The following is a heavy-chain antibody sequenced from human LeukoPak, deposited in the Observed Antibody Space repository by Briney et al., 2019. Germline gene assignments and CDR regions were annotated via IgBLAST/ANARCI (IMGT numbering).Heavy chain of an antibody. CDR3: ATFGLVAALDL. Sequence: PGGSLRLSCAASQFTFSSSGMAWVRQSPEKGLEWVSAITGSGATTYYADSVKGRFTISRDNSKSTVSLQMNSLRAEDTAVYYCATFGLVAALDLWGQGTLVTVSS. D-gene: IGHD5-12*01. CDR1: QFTFSSSG. V-gene: IGHV3-23*01. CDR2: ITGSGATT. J-gene: IGHJ4*02.